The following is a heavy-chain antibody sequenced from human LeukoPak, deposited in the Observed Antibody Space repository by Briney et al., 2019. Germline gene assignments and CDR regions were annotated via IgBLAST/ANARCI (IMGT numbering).Heavy chain of an antibody. J-gene: IGHJ4*02. Sequence: SETLSLTCTVSGGSISSSSYYWGWIRQPPGKGLEWIGSIYYSGSTYYNPSLKSRVTISVDTSKNQFSLKLSSVTAADTAVYYCVRQGAGEVVVVPAAMLNFDYWGQGTLVTVSS. CDR1: GGSISSSSYY. CDR2: IYYSGST. V-gene: IGHV4-39*01. CDR3: VRQGAGEVVVVPAAMLNFDY. D-gene: IGHD2-2*01.